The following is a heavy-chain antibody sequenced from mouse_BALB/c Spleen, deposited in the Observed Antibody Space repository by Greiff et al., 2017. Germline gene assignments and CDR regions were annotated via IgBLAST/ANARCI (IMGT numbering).Heavy chain of an antibody. J-gene: IGHJ3*01. D-gene: IGHD2-4*01. CDR3: TGNPIYDYPAY. CDR1: GFTFSSYA. V-gene: IGHV5-6-5*01. Sequence: DVQLVESGGGLVKPGGSLKLSCAASGFTFSSYAMSWVRQTPEKRLEWVASISSGGSTYYPDSVKSRFTIFSDNARNILYLRMSSQGSEDSAMYCCTGNPIYDYPAYWGQGTLVTVSA. CDR2: ISSGGST.